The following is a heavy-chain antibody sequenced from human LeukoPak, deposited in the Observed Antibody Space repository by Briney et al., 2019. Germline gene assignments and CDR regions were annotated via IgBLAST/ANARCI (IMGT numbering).Heavy chain of an antibody. V-gene: IGHV3-23*01. CDR3: SKWGDYDVLTGYYDSDF. Sequence: GASLRLSCAASGLTFSNYAMSWVRQAPGKGLEWVSAIVGSGGSTYYADSVKGRFTISRDNSKNTLFLQMNSLRVEDTALYYCSKWGDYDVLTGYYDSDFWGQGTLVTVSS. CDR1: GLTFSNYA. CDR2: IVGSGGST. D-gene: IGHD3-9*01. J-gene: IGHJ4*02.